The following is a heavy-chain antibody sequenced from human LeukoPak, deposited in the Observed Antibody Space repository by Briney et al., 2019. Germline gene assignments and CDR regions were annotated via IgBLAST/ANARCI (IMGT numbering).Heavy chain of an antibody. Sequence: ASVKVSCKVSGYTLTELSMHWVRQAPGKGLEWMGGFDPEDGETIYAQKFQGRVTMTEDTSTDTAYMELSSLRSEDTAVYYCATDLGATSGDAFDIWGQGTMVTVSS. V-gene: IGHV1-24*01. CDR2: FDPEDGET. CDR1: GYTLTELS. CDR3: ATDLGATSGDAFDI. D-gene: IGHD1-26*01. J-gene: IGHJ3*02.